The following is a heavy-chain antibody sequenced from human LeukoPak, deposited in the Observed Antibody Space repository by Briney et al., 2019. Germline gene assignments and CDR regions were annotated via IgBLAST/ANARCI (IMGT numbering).Heavy chain of an antibody. D-gene: IGHD3-3*01. CDR2: INHSGST. V-gene: IGHV4-34*01. Sequence: SETLSLTCAVYSGSFSGHYWSWIRQPPGKGLEWIGEINHSGSTNYNPSLKSRVTISVDTSKNQFSLNLSSVTAADTAVYYCAALDHYDFWSGFHVDYWGQGTLVTVSS. J-gene: IGHJ4*02. CDR1: SGSFSGHY. CDR3: AALDHYDFWSGFHVDY.